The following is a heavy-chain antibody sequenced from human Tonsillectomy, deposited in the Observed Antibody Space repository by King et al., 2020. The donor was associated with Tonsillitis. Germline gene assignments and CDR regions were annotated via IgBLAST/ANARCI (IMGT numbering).Heavy chain of an antibody. CDR1: GFTFSSSA. D-gene: IGHD4-17*01. CDR3: ARRDGALEYYHYGMDV. V-gene: IGHV3-30-3*01. CDR2: ISYDGSNK. Sequence: VQLVESGGGVVQPGRSLRLSCAASGFTFSSSAMHWVRQAPGKGLEWVAQISYDGSNKYYVDSVKGGFTISRDNSKNTLYLQMNSLRAEDTAVYYCARRDGALEYYHYGMDVWGQGTTVTGSS. J-gene: IGHJ6*02.